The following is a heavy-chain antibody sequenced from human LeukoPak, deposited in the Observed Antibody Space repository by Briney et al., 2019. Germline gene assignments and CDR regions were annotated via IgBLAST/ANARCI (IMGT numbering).Heavy chain of an antibody. V-gene: IGHV3-53*01. D-gene: IGHD3-22*01. J-gene: IGHJ2*01. CDR2: IYSGGST. CDR1: GFTVSSNY. Sequence: GGSLRLSCAASGFTVSSNYMSWVRQAPGKGLEWVSIIYSGGSTYYADSVRGRFTLSRDSSKNTLYLQMNNLSAEDTAVYYCATSYYDSSGYLDWYFDLWGRGTLVTVSS. CDR3: ATSYYDSSGYLDWYFDL.